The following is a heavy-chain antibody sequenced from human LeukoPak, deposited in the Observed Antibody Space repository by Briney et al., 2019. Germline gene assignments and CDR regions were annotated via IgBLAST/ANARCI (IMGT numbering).Heavy chain of an antibody. Sequence: GGSLRLSCAASGFTFSSYSMNWVRQAPGKGLEWVANIKRDGSEKYYVDSVKGRFTISRDNAKNSLYLQMNSLRTEDTAVYYCARGRGSWYGVYFDYWGQGTLVTVSS. CDR2: IKRDGSEK. V-gene: IGHV3-7*01. CDR1: GFTFSSYS. D-gene: IGHD6-13*01. J-gene: IGHJ4*02. CDR3: ARGRGSWYGVYFDY.